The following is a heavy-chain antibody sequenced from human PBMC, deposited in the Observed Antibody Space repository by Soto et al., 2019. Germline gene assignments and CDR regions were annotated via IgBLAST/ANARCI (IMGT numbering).Heavy chain of an antibody. V-gene: IGHV1-18*04. CDR2: INPYNANT. CDR1: GYTFSTYG. J-gene: IGHJ4*02. Sequence: QVQLVQSGAEVKKPGASVKVSCKTSGYTFSTYGVSWVRQAPGQGLEWMGWINPYNANTNYAQNLQGRVTTTTDTSTSTAYMELRSLRSDDTAVYYCARAEKWVTGNMGGYWGQGTLVTVYS. D-gene: IGHD1-20*01. CDR3: ARAEKWVTGNMGGY.